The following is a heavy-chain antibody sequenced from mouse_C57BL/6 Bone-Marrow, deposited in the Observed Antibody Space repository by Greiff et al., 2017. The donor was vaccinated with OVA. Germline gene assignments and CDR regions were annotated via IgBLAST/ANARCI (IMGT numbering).Heavy chain of an antibody. V-gene: IGHV1-85*01. CDR2: IYPRDGST. CDR1: GYTFTSYD. Sequence: QVQLQQSGPELVKPGASVKLSCKASGYTFTSYDINWVKQRPGQGLEWIGWIYPRDGSTKYNEKFKGKATLTVDTSSSTAYMELHSLTSEDSAVYFCARVITTVVAKEAWFAYWGQGTLVTVSA. J-gene: IGHJ3*01. CDR3: ARVITTVVAKEAWFAY. D-gene: IGHD1-1*01.